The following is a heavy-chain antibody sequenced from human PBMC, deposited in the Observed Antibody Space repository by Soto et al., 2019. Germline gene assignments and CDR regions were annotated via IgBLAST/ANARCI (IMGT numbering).Heavy chain of an antibody. D-gene: IGHD3-22*01. CDR3: ARDYVDSSGYYCNFDY. V-gene: IGHV3-21*01. Sequence: PGGSLRLSCAASGFTFSSYSMNWVRQAPGKGLEWVSSISSSSSYIYYADSVKGRFTISRDNAKNLLYLQMNSLRAEDTAVYYCARDYVDSSGYYCNFDYWGQGTLVTVSS. CDR1: GFTFSSYS. CDR2: ISSSSSYI. J-gene: IGHJ4*02.